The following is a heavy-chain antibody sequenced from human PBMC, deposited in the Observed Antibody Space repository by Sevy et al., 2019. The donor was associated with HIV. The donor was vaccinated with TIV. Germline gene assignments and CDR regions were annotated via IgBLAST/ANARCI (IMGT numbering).Heavy chain of an antibody. CDR2: ISKSGSTT. CDR1: GFTFSHHN. V-gene: IGHV3-48*02. D-gene: IGHD7-27*01. CDR3: AREENRELGTIPLDS. J-gene: IGHJ4*02. Sequence: GGSLRLSCAASGFTFSHHNMNWVRQAPGKGLEWISYISKSGSTTYFADSVRGRFTISRDNAKNSLFLEMHSLTDEDTAMYYCAREENRELGTIPLDSWGRGIQVTVS.